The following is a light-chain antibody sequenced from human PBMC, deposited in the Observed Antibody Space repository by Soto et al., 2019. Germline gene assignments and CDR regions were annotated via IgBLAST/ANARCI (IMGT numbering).Light chain of an antibody. CDR1: QSVSSSY. V-gene: IGKV3-20*01. Sequence: EIVLTQSPGTLSLSPGERATLSCRASQSVSSSYLAWYQQNPGQAPRLLIYGASNRATGIPDRFSGSGSGTDFTLTISRLEPEDFAVYYCQLYGSSPLTWTFGQGTKVEIK. CDR2: GAS. J-gene: IGKJ1*01. CDR3: QLYGSSPLTWT.